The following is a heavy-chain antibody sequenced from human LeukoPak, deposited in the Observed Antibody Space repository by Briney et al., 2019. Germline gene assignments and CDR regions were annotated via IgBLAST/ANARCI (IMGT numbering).Heavy chain of an antibody. CDR3: ARAYCSGGNCYLIDY. J-gene: IGHJ4*02. CDR2: ISSSGSTI. CDR1: GFTFSDYY. D-gene: IGHD2-15*01. V-gene: IGHV3-11*04. Sequence: PGGSLRLSCAASGFTFSDYYMSWIRQAPGKGLEWVSYISSSGSTIYYADSVKGRFTISRDNAKNSLYLQMNSLRAEDTAVYYCARAYCSGGNCYLIDYWGQGTLVTVSS.